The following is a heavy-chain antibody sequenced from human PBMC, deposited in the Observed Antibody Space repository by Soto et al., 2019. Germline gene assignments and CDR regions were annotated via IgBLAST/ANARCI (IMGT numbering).Heavy chain of an antibody. CDR2: ITGSGGST. Sequence: PGRSLRLSCAASGFTFSTYAMIWVRQAPGKGLEWVSVITGSGGSTYYADSVKGRFTISRDTSKNTLFLQMNSLRAEDTAVYYCAKDRYGDYGGIDYWGQGTMVTVSS. CDR3: AKDRYGDYGGIDY. V-gene: IGHV3-23*01. CDR1: GFTFSTYA. J-gene: IGHJ4*02. D-gene: IGHD4-17*01.